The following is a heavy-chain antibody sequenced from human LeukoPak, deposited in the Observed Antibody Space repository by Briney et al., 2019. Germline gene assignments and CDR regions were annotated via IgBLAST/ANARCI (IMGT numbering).Heavy chain of an antibody. V-gene: IGHV3-21*01. D-gene: IGHD3-22*01. Sequence: PGGSLRLSCAASGFTFSSYSMNWVRQAPGKGLEWVSSISSSSSYIYYADSVKGRFTISRDNAKNSLYLQMNSLRAEDTAVYYCARAKRRGYYYDSSGYHPAGAFDIWGQGTVVTVSS. CDR2: ISSSSSYI. CDR3: ARAKRRGYYYDSSGYHPAGAFDI. CDR1: GFTFSSYS. J-gene: IGHJ3*02.